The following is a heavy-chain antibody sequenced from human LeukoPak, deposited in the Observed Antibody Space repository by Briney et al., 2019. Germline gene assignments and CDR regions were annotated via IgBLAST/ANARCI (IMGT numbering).Heavy chain of an antibody. CDR3: ARVSVDTAYYYYYGMDV. Sequence: SETLSLTRAVYGGSFSGYYWSWIRQPPGKGLEWIGEINHSGSTNYNPSLKSRVTISVDTSKNQFSLKLSSVTAADTAVYYCARVSVDTAYYYYYGMDVWGQGTTVTVSS. D-gene: IGHD5-18*01. CDR1: GGSFSGYY. J-gene: IGHJ6*02. CDR2: INHSGST. V-gene: IGHV4-34*01.